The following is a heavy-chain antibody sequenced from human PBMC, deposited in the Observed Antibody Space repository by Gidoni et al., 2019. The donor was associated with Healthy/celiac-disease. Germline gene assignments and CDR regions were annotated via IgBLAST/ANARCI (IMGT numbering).Heavy chain of an antibody. CDR1: GGTFSSHA. V-gene: IGHV1-69*01. Sequence: QVQLVQSGAEVKKPGSSVKVSCQASGGTFSSHAISWVRLAPGQGLEWMGGIIPIFGTANYAQKFQGRVTITADESTSTAYMELSSLRSEDTAVYYCARDMVVVAATPGVMDVWGKGTTVTVSS. D-gene: IGHD2-15*01. J-gene: IGHJ6*03. CDR3: ARDMVVVAATPGVMDV. CDR2: IIPIFGTA.